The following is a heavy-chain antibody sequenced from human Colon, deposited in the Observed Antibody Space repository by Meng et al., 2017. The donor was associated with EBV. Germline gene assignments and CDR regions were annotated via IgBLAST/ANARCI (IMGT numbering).Heavy chain of an antibody. J-gene: IGHJ4*02. CDR1: CFTFSNYS. Sequence: QVELGESGGGVVQPGRSLSLAWAASCFTFSNYSMHWVRQAPGKGLEWVAVISSDGNTKYYADSVKGRFTISRDNSKSTVFLQANSLRPEDTAIYYCARERDITFWYFDYWVQGALVTVSS. V-gene: IGHV3-30-3*01. D-gene: IGHD3-16*01. CDR3: ARERDITFWYFDY. CDR2: ISSDGNTK.